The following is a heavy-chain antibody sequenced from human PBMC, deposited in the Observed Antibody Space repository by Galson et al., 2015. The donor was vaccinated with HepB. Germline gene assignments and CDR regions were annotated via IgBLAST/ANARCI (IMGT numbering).Heavy chain of an antibody. J-gene: IGHJ5*02. CDR2: IIIRDGGRT. D-gene: IGHD1-26*01. CDR1: GFIFSSYT. Sequence: SLRLSCAASGFIFSSYTMTWVRQAPGKGLEWVSSIIIRDGGRTYYSDSVKGRFTISRDNSRNTLYLEMNRLRPEDTAIYYCAKDGASWELGRWFDPWGQGTLVTVSS. V-gene: IGHV3-23*01. CDR3: AKDGASWELGRWFDP.